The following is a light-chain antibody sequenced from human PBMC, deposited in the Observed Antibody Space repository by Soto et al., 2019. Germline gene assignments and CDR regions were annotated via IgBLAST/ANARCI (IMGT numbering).Light chain of an antibody. CDR3: QQYKSYPWT. CDR2: SVS. V-gene: IGKV1-5*03. CDR1: QTISNY. J-gene: IGKJ1*01. Sequence: DIQMTQSPSTLSASIGDRVAITCRASQTISNYLAWYQLKPGKAPKFLIYSVSTLESGVPSRFSGAGSGTAFSLTISSLQPDDFATYYCQQYKSYPWTFGQGTRVEIK.